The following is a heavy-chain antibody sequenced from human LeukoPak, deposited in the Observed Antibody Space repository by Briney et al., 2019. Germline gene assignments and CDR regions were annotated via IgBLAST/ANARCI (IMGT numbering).Heavy chain of an antibody. V-gene: IGHV3-7*01. J-gene: IGHJ3*02. CDR3: ARDEYNWNVDAFDI. D-gene: IGHD1-20*01. CDR1: GFTFSSYA. CDR2: IKEDGSEK. Sequence: PGRSLRLSCAASGFTFSSYAMHWVRQAPGKGLEWVANIKEDGSEKYYVDSVKGRFTISRDNAKNSLYLQMNSLRAEDTAVYYCARDEYNWNVDAFDIWGQGTVVTVSS.